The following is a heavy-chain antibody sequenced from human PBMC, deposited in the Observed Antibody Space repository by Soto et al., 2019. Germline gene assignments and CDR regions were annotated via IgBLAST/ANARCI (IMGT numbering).Heavy chain of an antibody. D-gene: IGHD6-13*01. V-gene: IGHV1-2*04. Sequence: EQLEQSGAEVRRPGASVKVSCKASGFTFTDHHIHWVRQAPGQGLEWVGWINPNTGDAKFAQKFRGWVTMTTDTSIDTAYLELSSLTSDATAIYFCARDEAVADGDHGRDVWGRGTSVTVSS. CDR1: GFTFTDHH. J-gene: IGHJ6*02. CDR3: ARDEAVADGDHGRDV. CDR2: INPNTGDA.